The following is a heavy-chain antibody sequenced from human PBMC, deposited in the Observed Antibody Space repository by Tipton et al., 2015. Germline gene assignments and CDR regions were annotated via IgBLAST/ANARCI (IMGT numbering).Heavy chain of an antibody. CDR1: GFSFDDYG. CDR2: INWNGGST. CDR3: ARVPTYYDFWIGYSRDYYHGMDV. V-gene: IGHV3-20*01. D-gene: IGHD3-3*01. J-gene: IGHJ6*02. Sequence: SLRLSCAASGFSFDDYGMTWVRQAPGKGLEWVSGINWNGGSTGYADSVKGRFTISRDNAKNSLYLQMNSLRAEDTALYHCARVPTYYDFWIGYSRDYYHGMDVWGQGTTVTVSS.